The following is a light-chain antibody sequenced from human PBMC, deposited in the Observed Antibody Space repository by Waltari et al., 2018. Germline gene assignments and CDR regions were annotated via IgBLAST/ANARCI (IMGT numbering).Light chain of an antibody. Sequence: DIQMTQSPSTLSASVGDRVTITCRASQSIDRWLAWYQQKPGKAPQLQIYKTSSLESGVPSRLSGSAYGTEFTLTISDLQPDDFATYHGQQYKNFRTLGQGTKVEIK. CDR2: KTS. CDR1: QSIDRW. CDR3: QQYKNFRT. V-gene: IGKV1-5*03. J-gene: IGKJ1*01.